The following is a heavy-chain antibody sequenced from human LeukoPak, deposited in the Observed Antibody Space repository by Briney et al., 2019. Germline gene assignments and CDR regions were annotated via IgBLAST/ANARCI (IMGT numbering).Heavy chain of an antibody. CDR2: ISGSGGSS. V-gene: IGHV3-23*01. J-gene: IGHJ4*02. D-gene: IGHD3-10*01. CDR1: GFTFSSYA. Sequence: GGSLRLSCAASGFTFSSYAMSWVRQAPGMGLEWVSAISGSGGSSYYADSVKGRFTIPRDNSKNTLYLQMNSLRAEDTAVYYCAKAYYGSGSDLDYWGQGTLVTVSS. CDR3: AKAYYGSGSDLDY.